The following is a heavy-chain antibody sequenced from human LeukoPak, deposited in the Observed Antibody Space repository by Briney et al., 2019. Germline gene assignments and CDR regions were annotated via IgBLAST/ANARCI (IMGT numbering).Heavy chain of an antibody. CDR2: INPSDDTT. V-gene: IGHV1-46*01. D-gene: IGHD3-22*01. CDR1: GYSLSSYF. CDR3: ARDGEYYYDSSGYYYFDY. Sequence: ASVKVSCKASGYSLSSYFMHWVRQAPGQGLEWMGLINPSDDTTSYAQKFRGRVTMTRDTSTSTLYMELSSLRSEDTAVYYCARDGEYYYDSSGYYYFDYWGQGTLVTVSS. J-gene: IGHJ4*02.